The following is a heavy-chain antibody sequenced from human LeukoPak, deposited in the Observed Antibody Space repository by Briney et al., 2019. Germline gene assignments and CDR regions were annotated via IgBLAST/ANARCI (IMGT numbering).Heavy chain of an antibody. V-gene: IGHV4-59*01. CDR1: GGSISSYY. J-gene: IGHJ6*02. D-gene: IGHD3-9*01. Sequence: SETLSLTCTVSGGSISSYYWSWIRQPPGKGLEWIGYIYYSGSTNYNPSLKSRVTISVDTSKNQFSLKLSSVTAADTAVYYCVRDPYYDILTGYPYGMDVWGQGTTVTVSS. CDR2: IYYSGST. CDR3: VRDPYYDILTGYPYGMDV.